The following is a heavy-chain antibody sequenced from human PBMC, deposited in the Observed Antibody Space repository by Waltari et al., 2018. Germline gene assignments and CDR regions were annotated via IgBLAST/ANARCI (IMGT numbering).Heavy chain of an antibody. CDR3: TKDLLPGGADV. D-gene: IGHD2-15*01. Sequence: EVQLMESGGGLVQPGSSLDPSCVGPRFTFVGYAMHWVRKVPGRALEGVSGIDWRSGRIAYADSVKGRFIISRDDARNSLNLQMNTLRVDDTAVYYCTKDLLPGGADVWGRGTTVTVSS. V-gene: IGHV3-9*01. J-gene: IGHJ6*02. CDR1: RFTFVGYA. CDR2: IDWRSGRI.